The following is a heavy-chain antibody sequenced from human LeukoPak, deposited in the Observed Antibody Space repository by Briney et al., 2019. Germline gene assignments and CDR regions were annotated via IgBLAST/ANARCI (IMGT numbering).Heavy chain of an antibody. CDR2: INTNTGNP. CDR1: GYTFTSYA. D-gene: IGHD5-24*01. V-gene: IGHV7-4-1*02. CDR3: ARVGPRRDGYIYYFDY. Sequence: ASVKVSCKASGYTFTSYAMNWVRQAPGQGLEWMGWINTNTGNPTYAQGFTGRFVFSLDTSVSTAYLQISSLKAEDTAVYYCARVGPRRDGYIYYFDYWGQGTLVTVSS. J-gene: IGHJ4*02.